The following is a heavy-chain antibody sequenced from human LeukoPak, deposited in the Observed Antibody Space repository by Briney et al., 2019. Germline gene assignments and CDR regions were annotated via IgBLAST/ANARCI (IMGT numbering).Heavy chain of an antibody. Sequence: GGSLRLSCAASGFTFSSYDMTWVRQTPGKGLERVSTLSIIGGTPYYADSMRGRFTISRDNSKNTLYLQMNSLRVEDTAIYYCAKVYYDILTGYSRHFDYWGQGILVTVSS. J-gene: IGHJ4*02. D-gene: IGHD3-9*01. CDR1: GFTFSSYD. CDR2: LSIIGGTP. V-gene: IGHV3-23*01. CDR3: AKVYYDILTGYSRHFDY.